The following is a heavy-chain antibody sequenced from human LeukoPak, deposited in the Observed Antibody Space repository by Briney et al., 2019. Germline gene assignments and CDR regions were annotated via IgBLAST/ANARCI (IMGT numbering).Heavy chain of an antibody. D-gene: IGHD3-10*01. CDR1: GFTFSSYG. CDR3: AKLSEIGYYGSGSATY. J-gene: IGHJ4*02. V-gene: IGHV3-23*01. Sequence: GRSLRLSCAASGFTFSSYGMSWVRQAPGKGLEWVSAISGSGGSTYYADSVKGRFTISRDNSKNTPYLQMNSLRAEDTAVYYCAKLSEIGYYGSGSATYWGQGTLVTVSS. CDR2: ISGSGGST.